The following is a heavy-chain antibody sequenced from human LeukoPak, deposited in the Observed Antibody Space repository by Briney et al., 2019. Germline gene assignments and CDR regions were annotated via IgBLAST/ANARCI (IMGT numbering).Heavy chain of an antibody. Sequence: SETLSLTCAVFGGSISSSNWWSWVRQPPGKGLEWIGEIYHSGDTNYNPSLKSRVTISVDKSKNQFSLKLSSVTAADTAVYYCARASIVASGIFDYWGQGTLVTVSS. V-gene: IGHV4-4*02. CDR3: ARASIVASGIFDY. CDR2: IYHSGDT. J-gene: IGHJ4*02. CDR1: GGSISSSNW. D-gene: IGHD3-22*01.